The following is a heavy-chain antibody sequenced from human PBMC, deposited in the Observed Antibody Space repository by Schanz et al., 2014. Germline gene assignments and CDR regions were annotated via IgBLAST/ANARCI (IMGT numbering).Heavy chain of an antibody. J-gene: IGHJ6*02. D-gene: IGHD3-10*01. CDR2: ISGSSSTK. CDR1: GITFSGYS. Sequence: VQLVESGGGVVQPGRSLRLSCAASGITFSGYSMNWVRQAPGKGLEWVSYISGSSSTKYYADSVKGRFTISRDNGKKSLYLQMNNLRAEEDTAVYYCARALWIGALGFGGMDVWGQGTTVTVS. CDR3: ARALWIGALGFGGMDV. V-gene: IGHV3-48*01.